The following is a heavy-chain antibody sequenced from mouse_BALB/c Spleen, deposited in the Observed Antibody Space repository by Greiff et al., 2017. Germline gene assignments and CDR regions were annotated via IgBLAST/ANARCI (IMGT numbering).Heavy chain of an antibody. Sequence: EVKLVESGGGLVKPGGSLKLSCAASGFTFSSYAMSWVRQTPEKRLEWVASISSGGSTYYPDSVKGRFTISRDNARNILYLQMSSLRSEDTAMYYCARPHGSSYDYAMDYWGQGTSVTVSS. D-gene: IGHD1-1*01. CDR3: ARPHGSSYDYAMDY. CDR1: GFTFSSYA. CDR2: ISSGGST. V-gene: IGHV5-6-5*01. J-gene: IGHJ4*01.